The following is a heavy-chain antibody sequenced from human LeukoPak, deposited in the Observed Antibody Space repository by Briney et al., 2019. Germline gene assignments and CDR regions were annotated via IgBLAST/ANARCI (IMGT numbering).Heavy chain of an antibody. CDR1: GFTFSSYA. CDR2: ISGSGGST. V-gene: IGHV3-23*01. D-gene: IGHD4-11*01. Sequence: GGSLRLSCAASGFTFSSYAMSWVRQAPGKGLEWVSAISGSGGSTYYADSVKGRFTISRDNSKNTLYLQMNSLRAEDTAVYYCAKGGGDYSNSRLYNYWGQGTLVTVSS. J-gene: IGHJ4*02. CDR3: AKGGGDYSNSRLYNY.